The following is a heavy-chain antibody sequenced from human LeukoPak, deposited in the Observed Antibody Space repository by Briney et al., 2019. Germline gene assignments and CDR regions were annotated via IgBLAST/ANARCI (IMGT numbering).Heavy chain of an antibody. CDR2: IRGKANSYAT. V-gene: IGHV3-73*01. Sequence: GGSLRLSCAASGFTFSGSAMHWVRQASGKGLEWVGRIRGKANSYATAYAASVKGRFTISRDDSKNTAYLQMNSLKTEDTAVYYCTRNPPRDYYDSSGYYYFDYWGQGTLVTVSS. CDR1: GFTFSGSA. CDR3: TRNPPRDYYDSSGYYYFDY. D-gene: IGHD3-22*01. J-gene: IGHJ4*02.